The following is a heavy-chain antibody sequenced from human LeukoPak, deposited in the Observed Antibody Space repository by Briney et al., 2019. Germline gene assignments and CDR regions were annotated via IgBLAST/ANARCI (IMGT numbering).Heavy chain of an antibody. Sequence: AASVKVSCTASGYTFTSYAMHWVRQAPGQRLEWMGWINAGNGNTKYSQEFQGRVTITRDTSASTAYMELSSLRSEDTAVYYCARGGGYSGYEVGDYWGQGTLVTVSS. CDR2: INAGNGNT. J-gene: IGHJ4*02. CDR3: ARGGGYSGYEVGDY. V-gene: IGHV1-3*01. CDR1: GYTFTSYA. D-gene: IGHD5-12*01.